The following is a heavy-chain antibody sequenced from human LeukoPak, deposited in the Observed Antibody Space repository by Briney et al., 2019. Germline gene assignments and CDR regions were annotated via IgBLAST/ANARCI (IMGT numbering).Heavy chain of an antibody. Sequence: GGSLRLSCAASGFTFSSYAMNWVRQAPGKGLEWVSAITGSGGRTYYADSVKGRFTVSRDNSKNTLFLQMKSLRAEDMAVYYCVCEASGYDSPNWFDPWGQGTLVTVSS. V-gene: IGHV3-23*01. CDR2: ITGSGGRT. CDR3: VCEASGYDSPNWFDP. D-gene: IGHD5-12*01. J-gene: IGHJ5*02. CDR1: GFTFSSYA.